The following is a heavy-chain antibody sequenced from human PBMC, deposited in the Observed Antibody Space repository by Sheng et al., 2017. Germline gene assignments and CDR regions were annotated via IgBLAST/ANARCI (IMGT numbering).Heavy chain of an antibody. CDR3: AREGYCSSTSCYLSWFDP. CDR2: IYHRGST. J-gene: IGHJ5*02. D-gene: IGHD2-2*01. Sequence: QVQLQESGPGLVKPSETLSLTCAVSGYSISSGYYWAWIRQPPGKGLEWIGNIYHRGSTYYNPSLKSRVTMSVDTSKNQFSLKLSSVTAADTAVYYCAREGYCSSTSCYLSWFDPGAREPWSPSPQ. V-gene: IGHV4-38-2*02. CDR1: GYSISSGYY.